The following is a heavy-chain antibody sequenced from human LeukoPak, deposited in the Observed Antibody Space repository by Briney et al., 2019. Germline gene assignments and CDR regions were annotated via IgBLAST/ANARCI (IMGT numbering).Heavy chain of an antibody. CDR2: IYYSGST. CDR1: GGSISFYY. Sequence: SETLSLTCSVSGGSISFYYWSCIRQPPGKGLEWIGYIYYSGSTNYNPSLKTRVTVSVDTSKNQFSLNLSSVTAAGRAGYYCARGRYYDGSVSRYYGMDVWGQGTTVTVSS. CDR3: ARGRYYDGSVSRYYGMDV. J-gene: IGHJ6*02. D-gene: IGHD3-10*01. V-gene: IGHV4-59*01.